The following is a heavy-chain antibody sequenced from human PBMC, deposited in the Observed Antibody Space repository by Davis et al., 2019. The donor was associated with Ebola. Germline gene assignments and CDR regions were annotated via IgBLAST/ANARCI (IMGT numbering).Heavy chain of an antibody. J-gene: IGHJ6*02. CDR3: ARGRDFWKV. Sequence: MPSETLSLTCTVSGGSITSSSFFWAWIRQPPGKGLEWIGAVYYSGMTYYSPSLKSRVIISIDTSRNQFSLKLTSVTAADTAMYYCARGRDFWKVWGQGTTVTVSS. CDR2: VYYSGMT. CDR1: GGSITSSSFF. D-gene: IGHD3-3*01. V-gene: IGHV4-39*01.